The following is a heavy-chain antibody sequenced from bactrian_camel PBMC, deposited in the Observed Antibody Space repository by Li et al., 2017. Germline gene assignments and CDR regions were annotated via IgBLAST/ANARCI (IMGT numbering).Heavy chain of an antibody. CDR1: GSTYGTYA. CDR3: AGARTTAISANSCRRKSMNDYVY. V-gene: IGHV3S31*01. D-gene: IGHD3*01. Sequence: VQLVESGGGSVQTGGSLTLSCAASGSTYGTYAWFRKAPGKEREGVAAIYLGSGTTHYADSVKGRFTISGDNAKKTIDLQMNSLRPEDTGMYYCAGARTTAISANSCRRKSMNDYVYWGQGTQVTVS. J-gene: IGHJ4*01. CDR2: IYLGSGTT.